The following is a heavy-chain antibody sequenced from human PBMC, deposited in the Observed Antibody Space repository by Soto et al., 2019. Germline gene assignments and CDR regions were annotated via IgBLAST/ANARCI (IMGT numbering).Heavy chain of an antibody. CDR3: AKAPSWCSGGSCFSYFDY. CDR1: GFTFSSYG. J-gene: IGHJ4*02. CDR2: ISYDGSNK. D-gene: IGHD2-15*01. Sequence: GGSLRLSCAASGFTFSSYGMHWVRQAPGKGLEWVAVISYDGSNKYYADSVKGRFTISRDNSKNTLYLQMNSLRAEDTAVYYCAKAPSWCSGGSCFSYFDYWGQGTLVTVSS. V-gene: IGHV3-30*18.